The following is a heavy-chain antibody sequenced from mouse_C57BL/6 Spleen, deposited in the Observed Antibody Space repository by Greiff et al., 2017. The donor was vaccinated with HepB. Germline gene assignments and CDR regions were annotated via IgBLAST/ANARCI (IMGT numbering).Heavy chain of an antibody. CDR2: IYPGDGDT. CDR1: GYAFSSYW. D-gene: IGHD1-1*01. Sequence: VKLQQSGAELVKPGASVKISCKASGYAFSSYWMNWVKQRPGKGLEWIGQIYPGDGDTNYNGKFKGKATLTADKSSSTAYMQLSSLTSEDSAVYFCARSPNYYGTSYYFDYWGQGTTLTVSS. CDR3: ARSPNYYGTSYYFDY. V-gene: IGHV1-80*01. J-gene: IGHJ2*01.